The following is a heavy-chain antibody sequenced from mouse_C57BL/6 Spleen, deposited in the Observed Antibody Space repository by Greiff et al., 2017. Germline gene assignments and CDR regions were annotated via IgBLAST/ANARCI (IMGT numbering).Heavy chain of an antibody. CDR1: GYTFTGYW. Sequence: QVQLKESGAELMKPGASVKLSCKATGYTFTGYWIEWVKQRPGHGLEWIGEILPGSGSTNYNEKFKGKATFTADTSSNTAYMQLSSLTTEDSAIYYWAREGIITTCWGTWFAYWGQGTLVTVSA. J-gene: IGHJ3*01. CDR2: ILPGSGST. D-gene: IGHD1-1*01. CDR3: AREGIITTCWGTWFAY. V-gene: IGHV1-9*01.